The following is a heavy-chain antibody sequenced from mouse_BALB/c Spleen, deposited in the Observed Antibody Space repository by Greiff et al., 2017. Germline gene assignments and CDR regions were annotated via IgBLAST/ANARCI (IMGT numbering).Heavy chain of an antibody. Sequence: EVKLVESGGGLVKPGGSLKLSCAASGFTFSSYAMSWVRQTPEKRLEWVATISSGGSYTYYPDSVKGRFTISRDNAKNTLYLQMSSLRSEDTAMYYCARALTTATWFAYWGQGTLVTVSA. CDR2: ISSGGSYT. J-gene: IGHJ3*01. V-gene: IGHV5-9-3*01. CDR1: GFTFSSYA. D-gene: IGHD1-2*01. CDR3: ARALTTATWFAY.